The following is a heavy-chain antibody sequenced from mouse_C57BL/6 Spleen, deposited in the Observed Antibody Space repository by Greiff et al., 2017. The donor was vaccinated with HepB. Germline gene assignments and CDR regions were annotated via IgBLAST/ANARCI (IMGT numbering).Heavy chain of an antibody. V-gene: IGHV5-17*01. CDR2: ISSGSSTI. J-gene: IGHJ4*01. Sequence: EVQLVESGGGLVKPGGSLKLSCAASGFTFSDYGMHWVRQAPEKGLEWVAYISSGSSTIYYADTVKGRFTISRDNAKNTLCLQMTSLRSEDTAMYYCAGPEDAMDYWGQGTSVTVSS. CDR3: AGPEDAMDY. CDR1: GFTFSDYG.